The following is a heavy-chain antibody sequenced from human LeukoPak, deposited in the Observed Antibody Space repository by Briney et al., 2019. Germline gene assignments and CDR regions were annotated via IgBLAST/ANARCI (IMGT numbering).Heavy chain of an antibody. CDR2: IRSKAYGGTT. CDR3: TRDPAKGYCSSTSCPSI. CDR1: GFTFGDYA. V-gene: IGHV3-49*01. Sequence: PGRSLRLSCTASGFTFGDYAMSWFRQAPGKGLEWVGFIRSKAYGGTTEYAASVKGRFTISRDGSKSIAYLQMNSLKTEDTAVYYCTRDPAKGYCSSTSCPSIWGQGTMVTVSS. D-gene: IGHD2-2*01. J-gene: IGHJ3*02.